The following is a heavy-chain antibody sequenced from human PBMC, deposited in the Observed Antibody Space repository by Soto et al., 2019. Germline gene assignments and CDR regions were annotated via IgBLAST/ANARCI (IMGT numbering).Heavy chain of an antibody. CDR2: IYYSGST. CDR3: ARGPIPYCSSTSCYGGHYYYYMDV. D-gene: IGHD2-2*01. CDR1: GGSISSGGYY. Sequence: SETLSLTCTVSGGSISSGGYYWSWIRQHQGKGLEWIGYIYYSGSTYYNPSLKSRVTISVDTCKNQFSLKLSSVTAADTAVYYCARGPIPYCSSTSCYGGHYYYYMDVWGKGTTVTVSS. V-gene: IGHV4-31*03. J-gene: IGHJ6*03.